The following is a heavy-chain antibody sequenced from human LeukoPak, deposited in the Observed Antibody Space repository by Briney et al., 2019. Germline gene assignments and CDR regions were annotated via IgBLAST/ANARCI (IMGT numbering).Heavy chain of an antibody. CDR1: GESISSYY. Sequence: SGTLSLTCSASGESISSYYRSWIRQPPGKGLEWIGDIYTSGRTNYNPSLKSRVSISVDSSKNQFSLGLSSVTAADTAVYYCARHQDYDSSGYFDYWGQGTLVTVSS. D-gene: IGHD3-22*01. CDR2: IYTSGRT. CDR3: ARHQDYDSSGYFDY. V-gene: IGHV4-4*09. J-gene: IGHJ4*02.